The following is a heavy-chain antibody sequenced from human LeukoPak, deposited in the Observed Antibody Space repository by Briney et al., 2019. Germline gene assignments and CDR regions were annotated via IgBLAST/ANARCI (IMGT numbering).Heavy chain of an antibody. D-gene: IGHD3-10*01. Sequence: PSETLSLTCTVSGGSISSYYWSWIRQPPGEGLEWIGYIYYSGSTNYNPSLKSRVTISVDTSKNQFSLKLSSVTAADTAVYYCARTVKGTRYMDVWGKGTTVTISS. V-gene: IGHV4-59*01. CDR1: GGSISSYY. CDR3: ARTVKGTRYMDV. J-gene: IGHJ6*03. CDR2: IYYSGST.